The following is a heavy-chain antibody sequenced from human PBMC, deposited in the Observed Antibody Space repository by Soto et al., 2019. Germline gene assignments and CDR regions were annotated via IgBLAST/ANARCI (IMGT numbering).Heavy chain of an antibody. CDR2: IIPIFGTA. D-gene: IGHD4-17*01. Sequence: APGQGLEWMGWIIPIFGTANYAQKFQGRLTMTRDTSTSTVYMELSSLRSEDTAVYYCARGSDFGDDLDFWGRGTLVTVSS. V-gene: IGHV1-69*05. J-gene: IGHJ4*01. CDR3: ARGSDFGDDLDF.